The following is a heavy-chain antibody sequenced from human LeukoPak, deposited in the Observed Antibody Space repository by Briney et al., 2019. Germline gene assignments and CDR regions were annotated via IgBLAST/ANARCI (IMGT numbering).Heavy chain of an antibody. CDR1: GGSISSYY. D-gene: IGHD2-15*01. V-gene: IGHV4-4*07. Sequence: SETLSLTCTVSGGSISSYYWSWIRQPAGKGLEWIGRIYTSGSTNYNPSLESRVTMSVDTSKNQFSLKLSSVTAADTAVYYCARAGYCSGGSCPPYYYYGMDVWGQGTTVTVSS. J-gene: IGHJ6*02. CDR2: IYTSGST. CDR3: ARAGYCSGGSCPPYYYYGMDV.